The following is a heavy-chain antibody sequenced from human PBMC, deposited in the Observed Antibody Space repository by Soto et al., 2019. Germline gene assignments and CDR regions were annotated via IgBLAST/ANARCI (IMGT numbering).Heavy chain of an antibody. V-gene: IGHV4-39*01. CDR3: ARQYGGDAFDI. D-gene: IGHD3-10*01. J-gene: IGHJ3*02. CDR1: GASISSSSYY. CDR2: IYYSGST. Sequence: QLQLQESGPGLVKPSETLSLTCTVSGASISSSSYYWGWIRQPPGKGLEWIGTIYYSGSTYYNPSLKSRVTISVDTSKNQFSLKLSSVTAADTAVYYCARQYGGDAFDIWGQGTMVTVSS.